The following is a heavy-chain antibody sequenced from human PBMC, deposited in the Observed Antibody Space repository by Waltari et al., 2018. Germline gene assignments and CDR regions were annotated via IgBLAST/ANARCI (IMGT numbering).Heavy chain of an antibody. V-gene: IGHV4-38-2*01. D-gene: IGHD1-26*01. Sequence: QVQLQESGPGLVKPSETLSLTCAVSGYSISSGYYWGWIRQPPGKGREWIGSSYHSGSTYYNPSLKSRVTISVDTSKNQFSLKLSSVTAADTAVYYCARRGSGEWELLWFDPWGQGTLVTVSS. J-gene: IGHJ5*02. CDR2: SYHSGST. CDR1: GYSISSGYY. CDR3: ARRGSGEWELLWFDP.